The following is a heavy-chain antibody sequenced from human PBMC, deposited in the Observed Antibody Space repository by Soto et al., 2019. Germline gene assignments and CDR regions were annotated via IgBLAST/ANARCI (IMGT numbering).Heavy chain of an antibody. J-gene: IGHJ6*02. V-gene: IGHV2-26*01. D-gene: IGHD3-9*01. CDR2: IFSDNER. CDR1: GFSLTTGKMG. CDR3: ARMKVDSYQFYYAMDV. Sequence: QVTLKESGPALVKPTETLTLTCTVSGFSLTTGKMGVSWIRQPPGKALEWLAHIFSDNERSYSTSLQGRLTISKDTSGSHVVLSMTTVDPVDTATYYCARMKVDSYQFYYAMDVWGQGTTVTVSS.